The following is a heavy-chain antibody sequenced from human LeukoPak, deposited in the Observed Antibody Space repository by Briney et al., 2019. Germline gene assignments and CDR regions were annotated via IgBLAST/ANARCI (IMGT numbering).Heavy chain of an antibody. D-gene: IGHD3-22*01. CDR1: GFTVSSNY. J-gene: IGHJ6*02. V-gene: IGHV3-53*01. Sequence: GGSLRLSCAASGFTVSSNYMSWVRQAPGKGLEWVSVIYSGGSTYYADSVKGRFTISRDNSKNTLYLQMNSLRAEDTAVYYCARARYYYDSSGYQDYYYGMDVWGQGTTVTVSS. CDR2: IYSGGST. CDR3: ARARYYYDSSGYQDYYYGMDV.